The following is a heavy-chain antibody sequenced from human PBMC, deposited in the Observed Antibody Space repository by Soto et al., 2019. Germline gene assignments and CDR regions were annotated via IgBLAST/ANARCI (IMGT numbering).Heavy chain of an antibody. CDR3: ARDVGPVTIFGEALSGYFDF. CDR2: IKEDGSER. Sequence: PGGSLSLSCVVSGFSFGSYWMSWVRQAPGKGLEWLASIKEDGSERYYLDSVKGRFTISRDNAKDSLSLQMNSLRGEDTAFYYCARDVGPVTIFGEALSGYFDFWGQGTLVTVSS. CDR1: GFSFGSYW. D-gene: IGHD3-3*01. V-gene: IGHV3-7*03. J-gene: IGHJ4*02.